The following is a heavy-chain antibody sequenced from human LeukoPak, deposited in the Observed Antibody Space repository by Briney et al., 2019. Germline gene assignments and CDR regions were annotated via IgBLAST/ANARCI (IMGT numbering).Heavy chain of an antibody. Sequence: PSETLSLTCTVSGGSISSSSYYWGWIRQPPEKGLEWIGTIYYSGSTYYNPSLKSRVTISVDTSKNRFSLKLSSVTAADTAVYYCARHVDCSSTSCYNPTIDYWGQGTLVTVSS. D-gene: IGHD2-2*01. J-gene: IGHJ4*02. V-gene: IGHV4-39*01. CDR2: IYYSGST. CDR1: GGSISSSSYY. CDR3: ARHVDCSSTSCYNPTIDY.